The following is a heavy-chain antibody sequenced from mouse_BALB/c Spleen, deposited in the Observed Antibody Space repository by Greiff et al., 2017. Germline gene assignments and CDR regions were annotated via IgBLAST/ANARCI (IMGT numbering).Heavy chain of an antibody. CDR2: ILPGSGST. Sequence: VQLQQSGAELMKPGASVKISCKATGYTFSSYWIEWVKQRPGHGLEWIGEILPGSGSTNYNEKFKGKATFTADTSSNTAYMQLSSLTSEDSAVYYCAREGNYDPMDYWGQGTSVTVSS. V-gene: IGHV1-9*01. J-gene: IGHJ4*01. D-gene: IGHD2-1*01. CDR1: GYTFSSYW. CDR3: AREGNYDPMDY.